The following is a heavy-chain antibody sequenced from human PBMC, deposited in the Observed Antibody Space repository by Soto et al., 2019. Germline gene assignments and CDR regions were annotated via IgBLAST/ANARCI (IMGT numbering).Heavy chain of an antibody. CDR2: IYYSGST. CDR1: GGSISSYY. V-gene: IGHV4-59*01. J-gene: IGHJ5*02. D-gene: IGHD5-18*01. Sequence: XGTLSLTCTVSGGSISSYYWSWIRQPPGKGLEWIGYIYYSGSTNYNPSLKSRVTISVDTSKNQFSLKLSSVTAADTAVYYCARAREDTAMVTDWFDPWGQGTLVTVSS. CDR3: ARAREDTAMVTDWFDP.